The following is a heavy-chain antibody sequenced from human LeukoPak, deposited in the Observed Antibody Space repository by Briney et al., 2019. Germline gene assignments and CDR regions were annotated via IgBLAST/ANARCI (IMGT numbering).Heavy chain of an antibody. CDR3: AKAHRRYCSSTGCYWDY. CDR2: ISGSGGST. V-gene: IGHV3-23*01. J-gene: IGHJ4*02. CDR1: GFTLSSYA. Sequence: PGGSLRLSCAASGFTLSSYAMSWVRQAPGKGLEWVSAISGSGGSTYYADSVKGRFTISRDNSKNTLYLQMNSLRAEDTAVYYCAKAHRRYCSSTGCYWDYWGQGTLVTVSS. D-gene: IGHD2-2*01.